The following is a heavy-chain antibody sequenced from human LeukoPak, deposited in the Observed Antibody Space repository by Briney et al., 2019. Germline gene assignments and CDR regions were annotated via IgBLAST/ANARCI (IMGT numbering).Heavy chain of an antibody. J-gene: IGHJ5*02. CDR2: TYYSGST. CDR3: ARLQDNDYGLA. CDR1: GFTFTSYA. V-gene: IGHV4-39*01. D-gene: IGHD4-17*01. Sequence: GSLRLSCAASGFTFTSYAVNWVRQAPGKGLEWIGSTYYSGSTYYNPSLKSRVTISVDTSKNQFSLKLSSATAADTAVYYCARLQDNDYGLAWGQGTLVTVSS.